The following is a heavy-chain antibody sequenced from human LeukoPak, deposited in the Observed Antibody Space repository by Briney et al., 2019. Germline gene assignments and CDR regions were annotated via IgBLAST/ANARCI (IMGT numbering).Heavy chain of an antibody. J-gene: IGHJ4*02. V-gene: IGHV1-2*06. CDR3: ARVKYYYDSSGYYFIDY. CDR2: INPNSGGT. D-gene: IGHD3-22*01. Sequence: ASVKVSCKASGYTFTGYYMHWVRQAPGQGLEWMGRINPNSGGTNYAQKFQGRVTMTRDTSISTAYMELSRLRSDDTAAYYCARVKYYYDSSGYYFIDYWRQATLVTDSS. CDR1: GYTFTGYY.